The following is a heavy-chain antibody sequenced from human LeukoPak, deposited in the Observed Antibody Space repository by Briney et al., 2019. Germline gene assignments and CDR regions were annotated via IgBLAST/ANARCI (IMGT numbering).Heavy chain of an antibody. Sequence: PSETPSPPRAVYGGAFRGFYWGWVRPPPREGRGWIGEINHSGSTNYNPSLKSRVTISVDTSKNQFSLKLSSVTAADTAVYYCARGVSFITMVGFDPWGQGTLVTVSS. CDR1: GGAFRGFY. V-gene: IGHV4-34*01. CDR2: INHSGST. CDR3: ARGVSFITMVGFDP. D-gene: IGHD3-10*01. J-gene: IGHJ5*02.